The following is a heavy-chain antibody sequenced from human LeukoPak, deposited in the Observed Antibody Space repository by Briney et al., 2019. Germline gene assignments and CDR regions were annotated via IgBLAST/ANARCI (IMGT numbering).Heavy chain of an antibody. J-gene: IGHJ6*03. D-gene: IGHD4-17*01. V-gene: IGHV3-30*02. CDR2: IRYDGSNK. CDR1: GFTFSSYG. Sequence: PGGSLRLSCAASGFTFSSYGMHWVRQAPGKGLEWEAFIRYDGSNKNYADSVKGRFTISRDNSKNMLYLQMNSLRAEDTAVYHCAKDRDYGDYPSAYYYYMDVWGKGTTVTVSS. CDR3: AKDRDYGDYPSAYYYYMDV.